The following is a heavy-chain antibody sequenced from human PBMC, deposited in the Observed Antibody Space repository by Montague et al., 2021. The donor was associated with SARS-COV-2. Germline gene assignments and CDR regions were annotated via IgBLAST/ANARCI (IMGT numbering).Heavy chain of an antibody. CDR2: IYYSGST. V-gene: IGHV4-39*07. D-gene: IGHD6-13*01. CDR1: GGSISSSSCY. Sequence: SETLSLTCTVSGGSISSSSCYWGWIRQPPRKGLEWIGSIYYSGSTYYXPSLKSRVTISVDTSKNQFSLKLSSVTAADTAVYYCARVGRQQLVRLSGMDVWGQGTTVTVSS. CDR3: ARVGRQQLVRLSGMDV. J-gene: IGHJ6*02.